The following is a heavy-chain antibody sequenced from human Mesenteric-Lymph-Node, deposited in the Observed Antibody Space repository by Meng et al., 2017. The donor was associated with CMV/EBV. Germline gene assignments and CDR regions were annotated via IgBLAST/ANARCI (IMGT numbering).Heavy chain of an antibody. Sequence: GESLKISCAASGFTFSNYDVNWVRQAPGKGLEWVANIKQDGSEKYYVDSVKGRFTISRDNAKNSLYLQMNSLRAEDTAVYYCARSTIDYWGQGTLVTVSS. CDR3: ARSTIDY. D-gene: IGHD2-2*01. V-gene: IGHV3-7*01. CDR1: GFTFSNYD. J-gene: IGHJ4*02. CDR2: IKQDGSEK.